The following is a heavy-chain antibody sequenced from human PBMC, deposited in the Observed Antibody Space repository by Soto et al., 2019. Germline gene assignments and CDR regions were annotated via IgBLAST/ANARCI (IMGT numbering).Heavy chain of an antibody. CDR1: GGTFSSYA. J-gene: IGHJ6*02. D-gene: IGHD1-26*01. CDR2: IIPIFGTA. V-gene: IGHV1-69*01. Sequence: QVQLVQSGAEVKKPGSSVKVSCKASGGTFSSYAISWVRQAPGQGLEWMGGIIPIFGTANYAQKFQGRVTITADESTSTAYMELSSLRSEDTAVYYCARGGRVGATTYYYGMDVWGQGTTVTVSS. CDR3: ARGGRVGATTYYYGMDV.